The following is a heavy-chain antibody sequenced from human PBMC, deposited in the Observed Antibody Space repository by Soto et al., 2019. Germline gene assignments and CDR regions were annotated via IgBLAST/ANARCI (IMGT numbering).Heavy chain of an antibody. V-gene: IGHV3-30*18. Sequence: ESGGGVLQPGRSLRLSCAASGFTFSSYGMHWVRQAPGKGLEWVAVISYDGSNKYYADSVKGRFTISRDNSKNTLYLQMNSLRAEDTAVYYCANTIFGGYYYGMDVWGQGTTVTVSS. CDR1: GFTFSSYG. J-gene: IGHJ6*02. CDR2: ISYDGSNK. CDR3: ANTIFGGYYYGMDV. D-gene: IGHD3-3*01.